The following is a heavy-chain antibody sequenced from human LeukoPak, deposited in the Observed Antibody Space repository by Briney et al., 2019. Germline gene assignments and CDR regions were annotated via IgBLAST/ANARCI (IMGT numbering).Heavy chain of an antibody. Sequence: PGGSLRLSCAAPGFTFSNYWMNWVRQAPGKGLEWVANIKQEGSDKNYVGSVRGRFTISRDNAKNLLYLLMHSLRVEDTAVYYCARSGSNGDDYWGQGTLVTVSS. CDR3: ARSGSNGDDY. CDR1: GFTFSNYW. J-gene: IGHJ4*02. V-gene: IGHV3-7*01. D-gene: IGHD5-24*01. CDR2: IKQEGSDK.